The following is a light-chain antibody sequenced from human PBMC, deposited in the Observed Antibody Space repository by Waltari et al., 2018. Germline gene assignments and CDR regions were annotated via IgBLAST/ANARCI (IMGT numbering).Light chain of an antibody. J-gene: IGLJ2*01. CDR3: SSYISSDTLEL. CDR1: SRAIGNYNY. Sequence: HSALTQPAAVSGSPGQSITISCTGCSRAIGNYNYVCWYQHHPGKAPKLMIFDVSNRPSGVSNRFSGSKSGNTASLTISGLQAEDEADYYCSSYISSDTLELFGGGTSLTVL. CDR2: DVS. V-gene: IGLV2-14*03.